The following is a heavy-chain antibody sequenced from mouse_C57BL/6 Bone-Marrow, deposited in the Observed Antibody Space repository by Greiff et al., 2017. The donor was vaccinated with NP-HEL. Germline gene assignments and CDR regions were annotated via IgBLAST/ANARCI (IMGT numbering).Heavy chain of an antibody. CDR1: GFTFSSYA. J-gene: IGHJ4*01. D-gene: IGHD2-4*01. CDR3: ARVSTMITTGGNYYAMDY. CDR2: ISDGGSYT. V-gene: IGHV5-4*01. Sequence: EVQVVESGGGLVKPGGSLKLSCAASGFTFSSYAMSWVRQTPEKRLEWVATISDGGSYTYYPDNVKGRFTISRDNAKNNLYLQMSQLKSEDTAMYYCARVSTMITTGGNYYAMDYWGQGTSVTVSS.